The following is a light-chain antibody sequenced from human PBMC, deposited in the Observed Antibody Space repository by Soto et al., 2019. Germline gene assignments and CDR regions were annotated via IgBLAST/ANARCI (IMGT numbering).Light chain of an antibody. CDR3: QQYGSLPRT. CDR2: GAS. J-gene: IGKJ1*01. Sequence: EIVLTQSPGTLSLSPGERATLSCRASQSVSSSYLAWYQQKPGQAPRLLIHGASSRATGIAGRFSGSGSGTDFTLTISRLEPEDFAVYYCQQYGSLPRTFGQGTKVDIK. V-gene: IGKV3-20*01. CDR1: QSVSSSY.